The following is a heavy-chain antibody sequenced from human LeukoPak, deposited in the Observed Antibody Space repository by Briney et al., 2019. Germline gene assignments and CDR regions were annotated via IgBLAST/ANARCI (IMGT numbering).Heavy chain of an antibody. V-gene: IGHV3-21*01. CDR3: TRELLSLQQGLDY. Sequence: PGGSLRLSCAAPGYTFSSHAMNWVRQAPGKGLEWVSSVSSSGTKIFYADSVRGRFTVSRDNAGNSLSLQMDSLRVEDTAVYYCTRELLSLQQGLDYWGQGTLVTVSS. CDR1: GYTFSSHA. J-gene: IGHJ4*02. D-gene: IGHD2/OR15-2a*01. CDR2: VSSSGTKI.